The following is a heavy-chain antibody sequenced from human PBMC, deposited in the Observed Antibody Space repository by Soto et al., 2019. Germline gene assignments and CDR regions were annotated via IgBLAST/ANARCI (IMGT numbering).Heavy chain of an antibody. J-gene: IGHJ4*02. Sequence: EVQLVESGGGFVQPGGSLRLSCVASGFTFSSYEMNWVRQAPGKGLQWVSYIDISGSAIYYADSVKGRSTISRDNAKNSLYLQMNSLRAEDTALYYCARGDASGYWGQGTLVTVSS. V-gene: IGHV3-48*03. CDR3: ARGDASGY. D-gene: IGHD2-2*01. CDR1: GFTFSSYE. CDR2: IDISGSAI.